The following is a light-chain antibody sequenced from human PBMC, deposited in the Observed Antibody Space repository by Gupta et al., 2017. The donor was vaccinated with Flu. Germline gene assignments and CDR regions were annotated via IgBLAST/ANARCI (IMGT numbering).Light chain of an antibody. CDR1: QTISSW. V-gene: IGKV1-5*03. J-gene: IGKJ2*01. CDR2: RAS. CDR3: QHYHDYPYT. Sequence: DIKMPQPTSTLSASVGDTVTITCRASQTISSWLAWYQHKPGKAPALLIYRASTLKSGVPSRFSGSGSGTEFTLTISSLQPDDFATYYCQHYHDYPYTFGQGAKVEI.